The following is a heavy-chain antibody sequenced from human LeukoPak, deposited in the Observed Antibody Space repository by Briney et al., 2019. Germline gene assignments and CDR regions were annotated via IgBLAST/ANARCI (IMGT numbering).Heavy chain of an antibody. D-gene: IGHD1-26*01. J-gene: IGHJ4*02. Sequence: PGGSLRLSCAASGFTFSSYSMNWVRQAPGKGLEWVSSISSSSSSYIYYADSVKGRFTISRDNAKNSLYLQMNSLRAEDTAVYYCARDAPPDVGATSYFDYWGQGTLVTVSS. CDR2: ISSSSSSYI. CDR1: GFTFSSYS. V-gene: IGHV3-21*01. CDR3: ARDAPPDVGATSYFDY.